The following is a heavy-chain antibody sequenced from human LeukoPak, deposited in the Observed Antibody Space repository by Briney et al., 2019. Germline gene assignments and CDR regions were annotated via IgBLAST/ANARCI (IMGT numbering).Heavy chain of an antibody. Sequence: GGPLRLSCAASRFTFSIYAMSWVRQAPGKGLEWVSAISGSGGSTYYADSVKGRFTISRDNSKNTLYLQMNSLRAEDTAVYYCAKRGLYCSGGSCYDTYFDYWGQGTLVTVSS. CDR3: AKRGLYCSGGSCYDTYFDY. J-gene: IGHJ4*02. CDR2: ISGSGGST. CDR1: RFTFSIYA. D-gene: IGHD2-15*01. V-gene: IGHV3-23*01.